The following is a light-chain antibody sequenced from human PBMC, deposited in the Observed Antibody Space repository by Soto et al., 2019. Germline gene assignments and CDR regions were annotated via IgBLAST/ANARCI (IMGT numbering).Light chain of an antibody. Sequence: DIQMTQSPSSLSASVGDRVAITCRASQGIRNFLAWFQQKPGKVPQLLIYSASTLESGVPSRFSGSGSGTDFTLTISSLQPEDVATYYCLKHNSAPWTFGHGTKVEIE. CDR1: QGIRNF. V-gene: IGKV1-27*01. CDR2: SAS. CDR3: LKHNSAPWT. J-gene: IGKJ1*01.